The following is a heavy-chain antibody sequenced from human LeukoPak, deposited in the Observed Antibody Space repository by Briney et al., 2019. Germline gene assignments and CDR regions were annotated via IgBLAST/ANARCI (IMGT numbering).Heavy chain of an antibody. CDR2: INAGNGNT. J-gene: IGHJ5*02. CDR1: GYTFTSYA. Sequence: ASVKVSCKASGYTFTSYAMHWVRQAPGQRLEWMGWINAGNGNTKYSQKFQGRVTITADESTSTAYMELSSLRSEDTAVYYCARSAGGSYYGGFDPWGQGTLVTVSS. CDR3: ARSAGGSYYGGFDP. V-gene: IGHV1-3*01. D-gene: IGHD1-26*01.